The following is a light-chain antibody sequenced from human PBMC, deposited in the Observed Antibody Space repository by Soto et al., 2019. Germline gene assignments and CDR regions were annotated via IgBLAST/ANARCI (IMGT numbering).Light chain of an antibody. CDR3: QSFDISLSGSLV. CDR1: SSNFGAGYD. Sequence: QSVLTQPPSVSGAPGQRVTISCTGSSSNFGAGYDVHWYQQLPGTAPKLLIYANSNRPSGVPDRFSGSKSGTSASLVITGLQAEDEADYYCQSFDISLSGSLVFGGGTQLTVL. J-gene: IGLJ2*01. CDR2: ANS. V-gene: IGLV1-40*01.